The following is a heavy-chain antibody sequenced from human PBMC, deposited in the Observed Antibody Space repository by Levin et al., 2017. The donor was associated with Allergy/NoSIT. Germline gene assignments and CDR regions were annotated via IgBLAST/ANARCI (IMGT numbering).Heavy chain of an antibody. D-gene: IGHD6-13*01. CDR2: IGTAGDT. CDR3: ARASLSSWYLGAFDI. V-gene: IGHV3-13*01. J-gene: IGHJ3*02. CDR1: GFTFSSYD. Sequence: GESLKISCAASGFTFSSYDMHWVRQATGKGLEWVSAIGTAGDTYYPGSVKGRFTISRENAKNSLYLQMNSLRAGDTAVYYCARASLSSWYLGAFDIWGQGTMVTVSS.